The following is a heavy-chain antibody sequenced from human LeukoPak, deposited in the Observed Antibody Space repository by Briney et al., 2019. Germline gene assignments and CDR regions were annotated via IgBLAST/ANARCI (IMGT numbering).Heavy chain of an antibody. V-gene: IGHV1-2*02. J-gene: IGHJ4*02. CDR1: GYTFTGYY. CDR3: ARGDGYNGLDY. D-gene: IGHD5-24*01. CDR2: INPNSGGT. Sequence: ASVKVSCNSSGYTFTGYYMHWVRQAPGQGLEWMGWINPNSGGTHYARKFQGRATMTRDTSISTAYMELSRLRSDDTAVYYCARGDGYNGLDYWGQGTLVTVSS.